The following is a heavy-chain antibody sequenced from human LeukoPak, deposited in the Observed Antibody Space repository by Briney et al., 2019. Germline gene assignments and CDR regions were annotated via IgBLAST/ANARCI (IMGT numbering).Heavy chain of an antibody. CDR2: ISLNSGSI. Sequence: PGGSLRLSCAASGFTFDDYATHWFRQAPGKGLEWVSGISLNSGSIGSADSVKGRLTITRDNAKNSLYLQMNSLRAEDTALYYCAKTRDYGSGSYYKVDAFDIWGQGTMVTVSS. J-gene: IGHJ3*02. D-gene: IGHD3-10*01. V-gene: IGHV3-9*01. CDR1: GFTFDDYA. CDR3: AKTRDYGSGSYYKVDAFDI.